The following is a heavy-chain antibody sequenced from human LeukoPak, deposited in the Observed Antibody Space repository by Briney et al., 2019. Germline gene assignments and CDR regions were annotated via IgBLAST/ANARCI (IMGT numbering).Heavy chain of an antibody. D-gene: IGHD3-3*01. V-gene: IGHV1-18*01. Sequence: ASVKVSCKASGYTFTSYGISWVRQAPGQGHEWMGWISAYNGNTNYAQKLQGRVTMTTDTSTSTAYMELRSLRSDDTAVYYCARDGVRGAYYDFWSGYTSRYYYYMDVWGKGTTVTVSS. CDR2: ISAYNGNT. CDR1: GYTFTSYG. J-gene: IGHJ6*03. CDR3: ARDGVRGAYYDFWSGYTSRYYYYMDV.